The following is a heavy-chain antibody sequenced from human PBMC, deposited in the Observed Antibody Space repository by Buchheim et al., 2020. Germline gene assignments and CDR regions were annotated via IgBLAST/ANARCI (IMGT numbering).Heavy chain of an antibody. D-gene: IGHD3/OR15-3a*01. V-gene: IGHV3-30*03. CDR3: ARVAVILGNNNIDH. CDR2: ISFDGSDK. Sequence: QVVLAESGGGVVQPGRSLRLSCAASGFLFRNSGMRWVRQAPGKGLEWVAFISFDGSDKYYADSVKGRFTVARDNSKNKLYLMATTLRAEDTALYYCARVAVILGNNNIDHWGQGTL. J-gene: IGHJ4*02. CDR1: GFLFRNSG.